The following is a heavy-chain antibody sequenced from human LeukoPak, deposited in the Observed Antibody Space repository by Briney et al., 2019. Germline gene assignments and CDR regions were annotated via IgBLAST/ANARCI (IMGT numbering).Heavy chain of an antibody. V-gene: IGHV4-38-2*02. CDR3: ARDSDPSLLYGSVGNWFDP. CDR1: GGSISSYY. J-gene: IGHJ5*02. CDR2: IYHSGCT. Sequence: SETLSLTCTVSGGSISSYYWGWIRQPPGKGLEWIGSIYHSGCTYYNPSLKSRVTISVDTSKNQFSLKLSSVTAADTAVYYCARDSDPSLLYGSVGNWFDPWGQGTLVTVSS. D-gene: IGHD3-10*01.